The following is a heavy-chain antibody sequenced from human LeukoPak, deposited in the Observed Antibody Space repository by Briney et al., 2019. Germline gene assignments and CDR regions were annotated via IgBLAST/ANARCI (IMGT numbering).Heavy chain of an antibody. V-gene: IGHV4-4*02. CDR1: GGSISSSNW. J-gene: IGHJ3*02. CDR2: ISHSGST. CDR3: ARGVTSPLDAFDI. D-gene: IGHD1-26*01. Sequence: SETLSLTCAVSGGSISSSNWWSWVRQPPGKGLEWIGEISHSGSTNYNPSLKSRLTISVDMSKNQLSLKLSSVTAADTAVYYCARGVTSPLDAFDIWGQGTTVTVSS.